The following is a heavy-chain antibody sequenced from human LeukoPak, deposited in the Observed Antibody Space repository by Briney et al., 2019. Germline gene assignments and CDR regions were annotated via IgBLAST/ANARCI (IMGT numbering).Heavy chain of an antibody. Sequence: GGSLRLSCEASGFTFSSYEMNWVRQAPGKGLEWVSYISSSGSTIYYADSVKGRFTISRDNAKNSLYLQMNSLRAEDTAVYYCARDDRLGFTIDYWGQGTLVTVSS. CDR2: ISSSGSTI. J-gene: IGHJ4*02. CDR1: GFTFSSYE. D-gene: IGHD3-22*01. CDR3: ARDDRLGFTIDY. V-gene: IGHV3-48*03.